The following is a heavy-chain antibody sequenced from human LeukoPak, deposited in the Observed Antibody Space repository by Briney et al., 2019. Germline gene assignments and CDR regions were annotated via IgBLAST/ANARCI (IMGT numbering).Heavy chain of an antibody. J-gene: IGHJ4*02. CDR1: GFTFDDHG. CDR3: ARTSRYYDSSGYYHYYFDY. D-gene: IGHD3-22*01. Sequence: GGSLRLSCAASGFTFDDHGMGWVRQAPGKGLEWVSGIKWNGGSTSYADSVKGRFTISRDNAKNSLYLQMNSLRAEDTALYHCARTSRYYDSSGYYHYYFDYWGQGTLVTVSS. CDR2: IKWNGGST. V-gene: IGHV3-20*01.